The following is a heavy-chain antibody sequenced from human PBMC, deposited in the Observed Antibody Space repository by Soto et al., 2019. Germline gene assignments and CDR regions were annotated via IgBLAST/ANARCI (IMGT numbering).Heavy chain of an antibody. V-gene: IGHV3-23*01. Sequence: PGGSLRLSCAASGFTFSSSAMSWVRQAPGKGLGWVSIISPSGDKTYQGDSAKGRFTISRDNSKNTLYLRMNSLRGDDTAVYYCAKDRGGRGNEIDQWGQGALVTVSS. CDR2: ISPSGDKT. CDR3: AKDRGGRGNEIDQ. D-gene: IGHD2-15*01. CDR1: GFTFSSSA. J-gene: IGHJ4*02.